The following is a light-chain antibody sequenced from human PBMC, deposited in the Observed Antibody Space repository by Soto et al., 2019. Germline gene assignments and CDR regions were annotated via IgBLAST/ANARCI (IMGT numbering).Light chain of an antibody. CDR3: PSLGNRPGVV. V-gene: IGLV1-40*01. CDR2: GNT. CDR1: SSNIGAGYD. J-gene: IGLJ2*01. Sequence: QSVLTQPPSVSGAPGQRVTISCTGSSSNIGAGYDVHWYQQLPGRAPKLLIYGNTHRPSGVPDRFSGSKSGTSTSLAITGIQAGEEAGYLCPSLGNRPGVVFGGGTKVTVL.